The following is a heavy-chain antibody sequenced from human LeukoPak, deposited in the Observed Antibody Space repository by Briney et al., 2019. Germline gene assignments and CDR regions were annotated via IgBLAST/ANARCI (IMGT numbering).Heavy chain of an antibody. Sequence: PSETLSLTCTASGGSISSYYWSWIRQPAGKGLEWIGRIYTSGSTNYNPSLKSRVIMSVDTSKNQFSLKLSSVTAADTAVYYCARAWGSYSGYDQNWFDPWGQGTLVTVSS. CDR2: IYTSGST. D-gene: IGHD5-12*01. CDR3: ARAWGSYSGYDQNWFDP. CDR1: GGSISSYY. V-gene: IGHV4-4*07. J-gene: IGHJ5*02.